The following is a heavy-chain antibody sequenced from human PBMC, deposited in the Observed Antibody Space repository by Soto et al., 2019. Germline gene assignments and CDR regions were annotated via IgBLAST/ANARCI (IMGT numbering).Heavy chain of an antibody. CDR1: GFDFTYYA. J-gene: IGHJ4*02. Sequence: QVQLVESGGGAVQPGESLRLSCVASGFDFTYYAMHWFRQAPGKGLESVAVMSRDGSKIHHTDSVKGRFTISRDNSKNTLYLQMNSLRKEDTAVYFCAKDEGVGGTLGLFDYWGQGTLVSVSS. V-gene: IGHV3-30*18. CDR2: MSRDGSKI. D-gene: IGHD1-26*01. CDR3: AKDEGVGGTLGLFDY.